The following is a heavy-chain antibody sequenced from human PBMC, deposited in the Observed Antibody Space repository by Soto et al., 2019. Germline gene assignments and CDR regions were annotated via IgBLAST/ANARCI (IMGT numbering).Heavy chain of an antibody. CDR1: GGTFSSYA. CDR3: ARDQGGELLHAPFDY. Sequence: QVQLVQSGTEVKKPGSSVKVSCKASGGTFSSYAISWVRQAPGQGLEWMGGIIPIFGTANYAQKFQGRVTITADESTRPAEMGRSSLRSEDTAVYYCARDQGGELLHAPFDYGGQGTLVTVSS. V-gene: IGHV1-69*12. CDR2: IIPIFGTA. D-gene: IGHD1-26*01. J-gene: IGHJ4*02.